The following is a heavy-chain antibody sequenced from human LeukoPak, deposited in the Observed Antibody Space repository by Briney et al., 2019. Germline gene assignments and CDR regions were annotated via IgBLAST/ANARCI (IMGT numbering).Heavy chain of an antibody. Sequence: ASVKVSCKASGYTFTSYYMHWVRQAPGQGLEWMGIINPSGGSTSYAQKFQGRVTMTRDMSTSTVYMELSSLRSEDTAVCYCARMGVDTAMAPQGMGYWGQGTLVTVSS. J-gene: IGHJ4*02. CDR2: INPSGGST. D-gene: IGHD5-18*01. V-gene: IGHV1-46*01. CDR1: GYTFTSYY. CDR3: ARMGVDTAMAPQGMGY.